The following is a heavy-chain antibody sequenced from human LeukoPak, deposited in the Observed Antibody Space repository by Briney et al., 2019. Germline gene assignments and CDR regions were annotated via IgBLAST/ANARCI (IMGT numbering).Heavy chain of an antibody. CDR3: AKAAPVVATKYFYDSSGYPLVY. Sequence: SVKVSCKASGGTFSSYAISWVRQAPGQGLEWMGGIIPIFGTANYAQKFQGRVTITAGESTSTAYMELSSLRSEDTAVYYCAKAAPVVATKYFYDSSGYPLVYRGQGTLVTVSS. J-gene: IGHJ4*02. CDR1: GGTFSSYA. D-gene: IGHD3-22*01. V-gene: IGHV1-69*13. CDR2: IIPIFGTA.